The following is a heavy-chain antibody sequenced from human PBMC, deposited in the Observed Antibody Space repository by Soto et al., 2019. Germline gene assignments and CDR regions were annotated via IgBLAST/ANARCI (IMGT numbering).Heavy chain of an antibody. D-gene: IGHD3-3*01. V-gene: IGHV3-9*01. CDR2: ISWNSGSI. CDR3: AKYMVTIFGVGFDY. Sequence: EVQLVESGGGLVQPGRSLRLSCAASGFTFDDYAMHWVRKAPGKGLEWVSGISWNSGSIGYADSVKGRFTISRDNAKNSLYLQMNSLRAEDTALYYCAKYMVTIFGVGFDYWGQGTLVTVSS. J-gene: IGHJ4*02. CDR1: GFTFDDYA.